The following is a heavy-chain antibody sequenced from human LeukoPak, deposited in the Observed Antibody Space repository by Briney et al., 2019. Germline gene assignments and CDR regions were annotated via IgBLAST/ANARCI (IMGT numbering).Heavy chain of an antibody. CDR1: GFTFTSYS. J-gene: IGHJ4*02. CDR3: ARHYGL. Sequence: GGSLRLSCAASGFTFTSYSMNWVRQAPGKGLEWVSTISGGGGSTYYADSVKGRFTISRDNAKNSLYLQMNSLRAEDTAVYYCARHYGLWGQGTLVTVSS. V-gene: IGHV3-23*01. CDR2: ISGGGGST. D-gene: IGHD3-16*01.